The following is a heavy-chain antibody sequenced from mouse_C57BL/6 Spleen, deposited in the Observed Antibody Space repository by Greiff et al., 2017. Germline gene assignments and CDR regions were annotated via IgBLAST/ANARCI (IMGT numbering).Heavy chain of an antibody. CDR2: LDPSDSYT. D-gene: IGHD1-1*01. CDR3: ARSYYYGSSFLFAY. CDR1: GYTFTSYW. J-gene: IGHJ3*01. V-gene: IGHV1-69*01. Sequence: QVQLQQPGAELVMPGASVKLSCKASGYTFTSYWMHWVKQRPGQGLEWIGELDPSDSYTNYNQKFKGKSTLTVDKSSSTAYMQLSRLTSEDSAVYYCARSYYYGSSFLFAYWGQGTLVTVSA.